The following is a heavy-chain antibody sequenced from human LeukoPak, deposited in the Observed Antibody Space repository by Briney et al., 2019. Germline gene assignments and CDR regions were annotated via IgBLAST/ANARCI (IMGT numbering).Heavy chain of an antibody. CDR3: ARDESWLPDY. CDR2: ISSSGSTK. CDR1: GFTFSTYE. Sequence: GGSLRLSCAASGFTFSTYEMDWVRQAPGKGLEWVSYISSSGSTKYYTDSVKGRSTISRDNAKNSLYLQMNSLRAEDTAVYYCARDESWLPDYWGQGTLVTVSS. D-gene: IGHD5-18*01. V-gene: IGHV3-48*03. J-gene: IGHJ4*02.